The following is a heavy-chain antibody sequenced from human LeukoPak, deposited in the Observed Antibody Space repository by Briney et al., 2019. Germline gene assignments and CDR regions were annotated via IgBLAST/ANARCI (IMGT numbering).Heavy chain of an antibody. CDR2: MYYRGNT. D-gene: IGHD3-9*01. V-gene: IGHV4-59*01. CDR3: ARDNFDWLLSALFMDV. Sequence: SETLSLTCTVSGGSISSYYWSWIRQPSGKGLEWIGYMYYRGNTNYNPSLKCRVTISIDTPNNQFSLELSSVTAADTAVYYCARDNFDWLLSALFMDVWGKGTTVTISS. J-gene: IGHJ6*03. CDR1: GGSISSYY.